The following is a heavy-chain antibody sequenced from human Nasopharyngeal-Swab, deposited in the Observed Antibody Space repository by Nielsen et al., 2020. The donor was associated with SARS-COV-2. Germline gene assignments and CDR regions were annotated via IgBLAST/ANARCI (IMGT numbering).Heavy chain of an antibody. V-gene: IGHV6-1*01. Sequence: SETLSLTCAISGDSVSSNSATWNWIRQSPSRGLEWLGRTYYRSTWYNDYAVSVKSRITINSDTSKNQFSPQLNSVTPEDTAVYYCASDRRSGTSSLRFDCWGQGILVTVSS. J-gene: IGHJ4*02. D-gene: IGHD6-6*01. CDR3: ASDRRSGTSSLRFDC. CDR2: TYYRSTWYN. CDR1: GDSVSSNSAT.